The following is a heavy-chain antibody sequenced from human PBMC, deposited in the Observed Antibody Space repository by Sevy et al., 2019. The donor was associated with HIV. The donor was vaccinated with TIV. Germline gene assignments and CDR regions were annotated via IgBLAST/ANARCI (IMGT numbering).Heavy chain of an antibody. J-gene: IGHJ6*03. CDR1: GFTFTSSA. Sequence: ASVKVSCKASGFTFTSSAMQWVRQARGQRLEWIGWIVVGSGNTNYAQKFQERVTITRDMSTSTAYMELSSLRSEDTAVYYCAANPLSSGWYRDYYYYYMDVWGKGTTVTVSS. D-gene: IGHD6-19*01. CDR2: IVVGSGNT. V-gene: IGHV1-58*02. CDR3: AANPLSSGWYRDYYYYYMDV.